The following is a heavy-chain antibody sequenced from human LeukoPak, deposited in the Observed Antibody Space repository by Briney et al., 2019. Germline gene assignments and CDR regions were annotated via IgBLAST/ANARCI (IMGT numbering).Heavy chain of an antibody. CDR3: ATGRSMPT. CDR2: INEDGSQK. J-gene: IGHJ5*02. V-gene: IGHV3-7*01. CDR1: GFSFSNYW. D-gene: IGHD2-2*01. Sequence: GGSLRLSCSVSGFSFSNYWMSWVRQAPGKGLEWVASINEDGSQKQYVDSVKGRFTISRDNAKNSLYLQVSSLRAEDTAVYYCATGRSMPTWGQGTLVTVSS.